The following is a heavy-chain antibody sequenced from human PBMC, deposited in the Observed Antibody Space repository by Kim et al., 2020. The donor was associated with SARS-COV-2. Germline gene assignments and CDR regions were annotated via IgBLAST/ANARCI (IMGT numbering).Heavy chain of an antibody. J-gene: IGHJ6*02. D-gene: IGHD3-16*01. CDR3: AKDYYDYVWGDYYGMDV. Sequence: KGRFTISRDKSKNTLYLQMNSPRAEDTAVYYCAKDYYDYVWGDYYGMDVWGQGTTVTVSS. V-gene: IGHV3-23*01.